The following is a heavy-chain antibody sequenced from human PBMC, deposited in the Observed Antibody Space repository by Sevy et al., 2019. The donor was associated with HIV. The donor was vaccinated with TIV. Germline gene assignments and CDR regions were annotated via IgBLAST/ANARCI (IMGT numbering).Heavy chain of an antibody. CDR2: ISTSGSII. Sequence: GGSLRLSCVASGFTFSSYEMNRVRQAPGKGLEWVSHISTSGSIIHYEDSVKGRFTISRDNAKNSLYLQRNSLRAEDTAVYYCAREDGSRQYFQYWGQGTLVTVSS. V-gene: IGHV3-48*03. CDR3: AREDGSRQYFQY. CDR1: GFTFSSYE. D-gene: IGHD6-13*01. J-gene: IGHJ1*01.